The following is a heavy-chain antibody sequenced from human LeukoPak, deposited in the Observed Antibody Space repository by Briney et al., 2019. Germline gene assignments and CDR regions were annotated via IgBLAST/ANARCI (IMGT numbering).Heavy chain of an antibody. CDR2: IIPILGTA. D-gene: IGHD3-9*01. CDR3: ARPKDYDILTGYGPPDYYYYGMDV. V-gene: IGHV1-69*13. J-gene: IGHJ6*04. Sequence: GASVKVSCKASEGTFSSYAISWVRQAPGQGLEWMGGIIPILGTANYAQKFQGRVTITADESTSTAYMELSSLRSEDTAVYYCARPKDYDILTGYGPPDYYYYGMDVWGKGTTVTVSS. CDR1: EGTFSSYA.